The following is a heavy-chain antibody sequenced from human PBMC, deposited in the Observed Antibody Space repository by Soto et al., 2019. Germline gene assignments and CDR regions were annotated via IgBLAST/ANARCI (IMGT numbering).Heavy chain of an antibody. CDR2: IYYSGST. V-gene: IGHV4-59*01. Sequence: SETLSLTCTVSGGSISSYDWSWIRQPPGKGLEWIGYIYYSGSTNYNPSLKSRVTISVDTSKNQFSLKLSSVTAADTAVYYCARELFGRSVWFDPWGQGTLVTV. D-gene: IGHD3-10*01. J-gene: IGHJ5*02. CDR1: GGSISSYD. CDR3: ARELFGRSVWFDP.